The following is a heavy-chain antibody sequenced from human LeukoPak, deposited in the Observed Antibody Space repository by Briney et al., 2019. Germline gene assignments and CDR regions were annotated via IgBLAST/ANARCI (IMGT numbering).Heavy chain of an antibody. D-gene: IGHD2-21*01. Sequence: QSGGSLRLSCAASGFTFSSYAMSWVRQAPGKGLEWVSAISGSGGSTYHADSVKGRFTISRDNSKNTLYLQMNSLRAEDTAVYYCAKDYRHILATFDYWGQGTLVTVSS. V-gene: IGHV3-23*01. CDR2: ISGSGGST. CDR1: GFTFSSYA. J-gene: IGHJ4*02. CDR3: AKDYRHILATFDY.